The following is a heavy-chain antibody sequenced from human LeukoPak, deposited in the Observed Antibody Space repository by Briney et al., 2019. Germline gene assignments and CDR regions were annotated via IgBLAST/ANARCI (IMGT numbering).Heavy chain of an antibody. Sequence: SCKASGYTFTNYYMHWVRQAPGKGLEWVAVILCDGSNKYYADSVKGRFTISRDNSKNTLYLEMSSLRAEDTAAYYCARPTTASTIYEYYFDYWGQGTLVTVSS. CDR3: ARPTTASTIYEYYFDY. D-gene: IGHD4-11*01. CDR1: GYTFTNYY. CDR2: ILCDGSNK. V-gene: IGHV3-30-3*01. J-gene: IGHJ4*02.